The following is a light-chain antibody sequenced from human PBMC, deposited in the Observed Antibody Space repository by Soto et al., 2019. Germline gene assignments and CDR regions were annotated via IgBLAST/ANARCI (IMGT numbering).Light chain of an antibody. CDR3: QQYGSSSWT. CDR1: QSVSSSY. Sequence: EVVLTQSPCTLSLSTGERATLACRASQSVSSSYLAWYQQKPGQAHRLLIYGTSSRATGIPDRFSGSGSGTDFTLTISRLEPEDFAVYYCQQYGSSSWTFGQGTKVEIK. V-gene: IGKV3-20*01. CDR2: GTS. J-gene: IGKJ1*01.